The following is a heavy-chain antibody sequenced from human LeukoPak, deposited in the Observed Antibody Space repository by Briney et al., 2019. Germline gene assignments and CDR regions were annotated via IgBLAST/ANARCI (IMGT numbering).Heavy chain of an antibody. J-gene: IGHJ6*03. CDR1: GGTFSSYA. CDR3: AREAIRLAPDAPGYYYYYYYMDV. CDR2: INAGNGNT. V-gene: IGHV1-3*03. D-gene: IGHD3-3*01. Sequence: ASVKVSCKASGGTFSSYAISWVRQAPGQRLEWMGWINAGNGNTKYSQEFQGRVTITRDTSASTAYMELSSLRSEDMAVYYCAREAIRLAPDAPGYYYYYYYMDVWGKGTTVTVSS.